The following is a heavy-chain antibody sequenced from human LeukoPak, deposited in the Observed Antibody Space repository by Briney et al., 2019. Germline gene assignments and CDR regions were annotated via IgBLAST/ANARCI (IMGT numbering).Heavy chain of an antibody. J-gene: IGHJ3*02. CDR2: IYPGDSDT. CDR1: GYSFTSYW. V-gene: IGHV5-51*01. D-gene: IGHD3-22*01. CDR3: ARPSLYYYDSSGSVVFDI. Sequence: GESLKISCKGSGYSFTSYWIGWLRQMPGKGLEWMGIIYPGDSDTRYSPSFQGQVTISADKSISTAYLQWSSLKASDTAMYYCARPSLYYYDSSGSVVFDIWGQGTMVTVSS.